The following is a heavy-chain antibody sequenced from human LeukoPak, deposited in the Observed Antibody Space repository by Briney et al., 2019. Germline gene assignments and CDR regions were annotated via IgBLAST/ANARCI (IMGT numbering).Heavy chain of an antibody. V-gene: IGHV4-39*07. CDR2: IYYSGST. D-gene: IGHD3-22*01. CDR3: ARRYYYDSSGYQPGDAFDI. CDR1: GYSISSSSYY. Sequence: SETLSLTCTVSGYSISSSSYYWGWIRQPPGKGLEWIGSIYYSGSTYYNPPLKSRVTISVDTSKNQFSLKLSSVTAADTAVYYCARRYYYDSSGYQPGDAFDIWGQGTMVTVSS. J-gene: IGHJ3*02.